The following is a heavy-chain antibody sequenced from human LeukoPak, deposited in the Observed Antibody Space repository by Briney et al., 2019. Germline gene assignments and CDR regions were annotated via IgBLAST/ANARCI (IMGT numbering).Heavy chain of an antibody. CDR1: GFTFSSYA. Sequence: GGSLRLSCAASGFTFSSYAMSWVRQAPGKGLEWVSAISGSGGSTYYADSVKGRFTISRDNSKNTLYLQMNSLRAEDTAAYYCAKSSGYYGSGSYSYFDYWGQGTLVTVSS. D-gene: IGHD3-10*01. J-gene: IGHJ4*02. V-gene: IGHV3-23*01. CDR3: AKSSGYYGSGSYSYFDY. CDR2: ISGSGGST.